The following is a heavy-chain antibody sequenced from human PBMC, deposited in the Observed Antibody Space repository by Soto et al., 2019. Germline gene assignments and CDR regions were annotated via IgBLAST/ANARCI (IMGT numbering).Heavy chain of an antibody. V-gene: IGHV4-59*01. D-gene: IGHD6-19*01. Sequence: SETLSLTCSVSGGSISGSYWSWIRQSPGKGLEWLGYVYYTGSTNYSPSLRSRVSISVDTSKNEFSLRLSSVSAADTAVYFCARSVAVPGAHIDYWGQGTQVTVSS. J-gene: IGHJ4*02. CDR1: GGSISGSY. CDR2: VYYTGST. CDR3: ARSVAVPGAHIDY.